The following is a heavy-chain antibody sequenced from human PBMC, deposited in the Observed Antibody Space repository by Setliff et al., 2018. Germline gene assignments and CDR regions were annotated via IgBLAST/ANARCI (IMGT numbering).Heavy chain of an antibody. D-gene: IGHD3-3*01. CDR2: ISSSSSYI. CDR1: GFTFSSYS. Sequence: GESLKISCAASGFTFSSYSMNWVRQAPGKGLEWVSSISSSSSYIYYADSVKGRFTISRDNAKNSLYLQMNSLRAEDTAVYYCARDMMGGGFFGVVNPIDYWGQGTLVTVSS. CDR3: ARDMMGGGFFGVVNPIDY. J-gene: IGHJ4*02. V-gene: IGHV3-21*01.